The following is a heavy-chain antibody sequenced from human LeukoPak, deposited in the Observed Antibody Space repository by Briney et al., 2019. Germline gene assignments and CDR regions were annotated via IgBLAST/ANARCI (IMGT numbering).Heavy chain of an antibody. J-gene: IGHJ4*02. CDR2: ISYDGSNK. V-gene: IGHV3-30*18. Sequence: EPGGSLRLSCAASGFTFSSYGMHWVRQAPGKGLEWVAVISYDGSNKYYADSVKGRFTISRDNSKNTLYLQMNSLRAEDTAVYYCAKASTPMVRGVIGEFDYWGQGTLVTVSS. CDR3: AKASTPMVRGVIGEFDY. D-gene: IGHD3-10*01. CDR1: GFTFSSYG.